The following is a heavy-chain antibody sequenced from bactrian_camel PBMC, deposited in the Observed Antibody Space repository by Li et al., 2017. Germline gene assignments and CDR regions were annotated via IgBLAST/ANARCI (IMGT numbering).Heavy chain of an antibody. V-gene: IGHV3S55*01. J-gene: IGHJ6*01. CDR3: AADHICPQHSRSGVYYAPEAHEFRY. Sequence: HVQLVESGGGLVQPGGSLRLSCVYTVVNYCVAWFRQAPGKEREGIAGVDSDGSISYADSVKGRFTVSRDHAKATLDLEMNTLKPEDTAMYYCAADHICPQHSRSGVYYAPEAHEFRYWGQGTQVTVS. CDR2: VDSDGSI. D-gene: IGHD2*01. CDR1: YTVVNYC.